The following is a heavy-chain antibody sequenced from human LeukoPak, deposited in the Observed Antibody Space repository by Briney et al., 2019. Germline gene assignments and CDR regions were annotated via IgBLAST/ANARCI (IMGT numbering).Heavy chain of an antibody. CDR1: DDSISSSTYY. J-gene: IGHJ4*02. V-gene: IGHV4-39*01. CDR2: LYYSGST. Sequence: PSETLSLTCIISDDSISSSTYYWGWIRQPPGEGLEWIGTLYYSGSTYYNPSLKSRVTISVGTSKNQFSLKLSSVTAADTAVYYCARRPVLRTFDYWGQGTLVTVSS. CDR3: ARRPVLRTFDY. D-gene: IGHD4-17*01.